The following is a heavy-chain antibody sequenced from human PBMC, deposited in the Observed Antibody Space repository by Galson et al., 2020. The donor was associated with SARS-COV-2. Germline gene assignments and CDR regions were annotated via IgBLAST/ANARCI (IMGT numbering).Heavy chain of an antibody. CDR2: IHSGEST. CDR1: GDSISSGDNY. J-gene: IGHJ3*02. CDR3: ARKRLDAFDI. Sequence: SETLTLTCTVSGDSISSGDNYWTWIRQPTAKGREWIGRIHSGESTNYNPALLSRVTISTDTSKNQFSLRLNSVTAADTAIYYCARKRLDAFDIWGQGTMVTVSS. V-gene: IGHV4-61*02.